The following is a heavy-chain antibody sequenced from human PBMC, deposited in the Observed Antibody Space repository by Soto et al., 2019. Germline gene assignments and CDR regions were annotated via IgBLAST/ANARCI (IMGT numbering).Heavy chain of an antibody. Sequence: SETLSLTCAVYGGSFSCYYWSWIRQPPGKGLEWIGEINHSGSTNYNPSLKSRVTISVDTSKNQFSLKLSSVTAADTAVYYCARGXPVAEGYVGHAGPGMDVWGQGTTVTVSS. CDR1: GGSFSCYY. CDR3: ARGXPVAEGYVGHAGPGMDV. J-gene: IGHJ6*02. CDR2: INHSGST. D-gene: IGHD3-16*01. V-gene: IGHV4-34*01.